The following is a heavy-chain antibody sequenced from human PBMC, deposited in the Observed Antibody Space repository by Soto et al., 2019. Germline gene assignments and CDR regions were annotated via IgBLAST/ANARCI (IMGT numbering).Heavy chain of an antibody. V-gene: IGHV4-31*03. J-gene: IGHJ3*02. Sequence: SQDRCLPNTVSGGTIRRERYHGSWIRQQPGKGLEWIGYIYYSGSTYYNPSLKSRVTISVDTYKNQFSLKLSSVTAADTAVYYCARDPRLVYASSGYYYTGAFATCGQGTMVT. D-gene: IGHD3-22*01. CDR1: GGTIRRERYH. CDR3: ARDPRLVYASSGYYYTGAFAT. CDR2: IYYSGST.